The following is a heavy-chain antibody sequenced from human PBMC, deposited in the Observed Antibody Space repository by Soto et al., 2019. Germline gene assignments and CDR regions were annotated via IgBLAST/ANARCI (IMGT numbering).Heavy chain of an antibody. Sequence: GASVKVSCRASGYTFTSYGISWVRQAPGQVLEWMGWISAYNGNTNYAQKLQGRVTMTTDTSTSTAYMELRSLRSDDTAVYYCARDSETYYYGSGSSYYYYGMDVWGQGTTVTVSS. J-gene: IGHJ6*02. V-gene: IGHV1-18*01. CDR3: ARDSETYYYGSGSSYYYYGMDV. CDR2: ISAYNGNT. CDR1: GYTFTSYG. D-gene: IGHD3-10*01.